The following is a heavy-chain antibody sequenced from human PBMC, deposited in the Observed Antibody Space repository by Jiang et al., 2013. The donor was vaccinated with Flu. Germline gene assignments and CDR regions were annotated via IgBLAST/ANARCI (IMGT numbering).Heavy chain of an antibody. CDR2: INPNSGGT. CDR1: FTGYY. CDR3: AREGLDRAFDI. V-gene: IGHV1-2*06. Sequence: FTGYYMHWVRQAPGQGLEWMGRINPNSGGTNYVQKFQGRVTMTRDTSISTAYMELSRLRSDDTAVYYCAREGLDRAFDIWGQGTMVTVSS. D-gene: IGHD6-19*01. J-gene: IGHJ3*02.